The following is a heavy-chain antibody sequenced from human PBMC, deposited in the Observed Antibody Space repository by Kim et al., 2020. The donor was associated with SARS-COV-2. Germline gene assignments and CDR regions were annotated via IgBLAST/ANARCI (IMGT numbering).Heavy chain of an antibody. Sequence: AASVKGRFTISRDSAKTSLYLQMNSLRAEDTAVYYCARGGGYSSSHVDYWGQGTLVTVSS. D-gene: IGHD6-13*01. J-gene: IGHJ4*02. CDR3: ARGGGYSSSHVDY. V-gene: IGHV3-11*06.